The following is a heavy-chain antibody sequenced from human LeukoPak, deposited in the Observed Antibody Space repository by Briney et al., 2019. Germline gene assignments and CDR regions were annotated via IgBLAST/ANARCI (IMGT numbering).Heavy chain of an antibody. CDR3: ARTTSMTASGYDY. V-gene: IGHV1-8*03. J-gene: IGHJ4*02. CDR2: INPDTGDK. Sequence: GASVKVSCKASGYTFTNYHINWVRQASGQGLEWMTWINPDTGDKGYARKFQDRVTITTDTSISTAYMELSSLSSDDTAVYFCARTTSMTASGYDYWGQGTLVTVSS. D-gene: IGHD2-21*02. CDR1: GYTFTNYH.